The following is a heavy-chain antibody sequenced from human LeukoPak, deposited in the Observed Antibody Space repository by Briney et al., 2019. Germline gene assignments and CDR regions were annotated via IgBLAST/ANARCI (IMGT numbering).Heavy chain of an antibody. CDR2: IYYSGST. CDR3: ARDKSGFYSSSWYDY. D-gene: IGHD6-13*01. CDR1: GGSISSSSYY. J-gene: IGHJ4*02. Sequence: SETLSLTCTVSGGSISSSSYYWGWIRQPPGKGLEWIGSIYYSGSTYYNPSLKSRVTISVDTSKNQFSLKLSSVTAADTAVYYCARDKSGFYSSSWYDYWGQGTLVTVSS. V-gene: IGHV4-39*07.